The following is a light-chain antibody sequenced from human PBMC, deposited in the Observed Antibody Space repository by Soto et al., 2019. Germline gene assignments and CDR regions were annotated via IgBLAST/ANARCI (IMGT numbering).Light chain of an antibody. CDR2: DAS. J-gene: IGKJ2*01. Sequence: DIQMTQSPSTLSASVGDRVTITGRASQSISSWSALYQQKPWKAPKLLIYDASSLESGVPSRFRGSVSGTEFTLSISSLQPDDFATYYCQQYNSYSLYTFGQGTKLEIK. CDR1: QSISSW. V-gene: IGKV1-5*01. CDR3: QQYNSYSLYT.